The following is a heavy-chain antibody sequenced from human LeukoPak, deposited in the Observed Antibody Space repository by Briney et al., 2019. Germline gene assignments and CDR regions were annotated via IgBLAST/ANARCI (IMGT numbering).Heavy chain of an antibody. V-gene: IGHV3-21*01. CDR2: ISSSGSYI. Sequence: GGSLRLSCAASGFTFSSYSMNWVRQAPGKGLEWVSSISSSGSYIYYADSVKGRFTISRDNAKISLDLQMNSLRADDTAVYYCARDYYSDYVFDYWGQGALVTVSS. CDR1: GFTFSSYS. D-gene: IGHD4-11*01. CDR3: ARDYYSDYVFDY. J-gene: IGHJ4*02.